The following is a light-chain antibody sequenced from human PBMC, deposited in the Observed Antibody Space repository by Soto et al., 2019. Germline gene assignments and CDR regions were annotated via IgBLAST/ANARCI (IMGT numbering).Light chain of an antibody. J-gene: IGLJ1*01. V-gene: IGLV2-14*03. Sequence: QSALTQPASVSGSPGQSITISCTGTSSDVGGSNYVSWYQQHPGKAPKLMIYDVSNRPSGVSNRFSGSKSGNMASLTISGLRAEDEADYYCGSYSSSSTLYVFGTGTKLTVL. CDR2: DVS. CDR3: GSYSSSSTLYV. CDR1: SSDVGGSNY.